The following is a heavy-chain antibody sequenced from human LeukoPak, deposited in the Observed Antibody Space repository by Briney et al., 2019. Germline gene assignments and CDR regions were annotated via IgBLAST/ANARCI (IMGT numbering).Heavy chain of an antibody. J-gene: IGHJ6*02. Sequence: TSETLSLTCTVSGGSLSNYYWSWIRQPPGKGLEWIGYIYYSGSINYNPSLKSRVTISVDMSKNQFSLKLSSVTAADTAVYYCARHGAGGYHFYYYGMDVWGQGTTVTVSS. CDR2: IYYSGSI. CDR1: GGSLSNYY. CDR3: ARHGAGGYHFYYYGMDV. V-gene: IGHV4-59*08. D-gene: IGHD6-25*01.